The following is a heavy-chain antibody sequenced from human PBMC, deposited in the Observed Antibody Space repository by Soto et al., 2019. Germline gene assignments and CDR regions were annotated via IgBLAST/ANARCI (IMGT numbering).Heavy chain of an antibody. D-gene: IGHD4-17*01. CDR3: ARVFGDYEPFDY. J-gene: IGHJ4*02. CDR2: INHSGST. Sequence: SETLSLTCAVYGGSFSGYYWSWIRKPPGKGLEWIGEINHSGSTNYNPSLKSRVTISVDTSKNQFSLKLSSVTAADTAVYYCARVFGDYEPFDYWGQGTLVTVSS. CDR1: GGSFSGYY. V-gene: IGHV4-34*01.